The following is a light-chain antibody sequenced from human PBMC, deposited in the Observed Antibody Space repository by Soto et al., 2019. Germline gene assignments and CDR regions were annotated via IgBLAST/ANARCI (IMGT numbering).Light chain of an antibody. Sequence: DIQLTQSRASLSASVGDRVSITCRASQTISSSLNWYQQKPGKAPNLLIYAASSLQSGVPSRFSGSGSETDLTLTISSLQPEDFATYYCQQSYSTPFTFGPGTRVDIK. J-gene: IGKJ3*01. V-gene: IGKV1-39*01. CDR1: QTISSS. CDR3: QQSYSTPFT. CDR2: AAS.